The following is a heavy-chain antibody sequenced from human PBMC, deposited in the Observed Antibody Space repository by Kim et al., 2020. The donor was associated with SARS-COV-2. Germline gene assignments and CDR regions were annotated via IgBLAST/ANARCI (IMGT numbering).Heavy chain of an antibody. D-gene: IGHD6-13*01. V-gene: IGHV4-4*06. Sequence: PRSRVTMSVDTSKNPFSLKLSSVTAADTAVYYCARDPSRQDGSSFFAFDIWGQGTMVTVSS. J-gene: IGHJ3*02. CDR3: ARDPSRQDGSSFFAFDI.